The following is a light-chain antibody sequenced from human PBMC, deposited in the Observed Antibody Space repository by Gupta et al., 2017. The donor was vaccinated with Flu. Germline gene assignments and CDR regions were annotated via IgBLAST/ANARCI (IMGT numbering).Light chain of an antibody. CDR3: CSDGGNSLGV. CDR1: RSDMGSKNV. J-gene: IGLJ2*01. CDR2: DST. V-gene: IGLV2-23*01. Sequence: RSDMGSKNVVSWYQQPAGEAAKLLIYDSTRWSASASKRFSCNKSGTTAPTTISGEEADDEADYYWCSDGGNSLGVFGGGTKLTVL.